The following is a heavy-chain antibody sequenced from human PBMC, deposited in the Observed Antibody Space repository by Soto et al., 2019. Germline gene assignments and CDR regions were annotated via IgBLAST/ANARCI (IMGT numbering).Heavy chain of an antibody. D-gene: IGHD2-8*02. J-gene: IGHJ4*02. V-gene: IGHV4-59*12. Sequence: SETLSLTCTVSGGSISGYYWSWIRQPPGKGLEWIGYIYHSGSTYYNPSLKSRVTISVDRSKNQFSLKLSSVTAADTAVYYCARDKITGLFDYWGQGTLVTVSS. CDR1: GGSISGYY. CDR3: ARDKITGLFDY. CDR2: IYHSGST.